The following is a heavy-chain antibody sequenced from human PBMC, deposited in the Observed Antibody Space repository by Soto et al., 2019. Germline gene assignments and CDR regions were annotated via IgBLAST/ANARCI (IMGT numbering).Heavy chain of an antibody. CDR1: GYNFTSYV. Sequence: GSVEASCQASGYNFTSYVVNWVRHGTGQGVGWMGWMNPNSGNTAFAEKFQGRVTMTRDTPISTAYMELSGLTSEDTAVYYCARYPYTSYCSDGSCSYDAFDIWGQGTVVTVSS. CDR3: ARYPYTSYCSDGSCSYDAFDI. J-gene: IGHJ3*02. V-gene: IGHV1-8*01. D-gene: IGHD2-15*01. CDR2: MNPNSGNT.